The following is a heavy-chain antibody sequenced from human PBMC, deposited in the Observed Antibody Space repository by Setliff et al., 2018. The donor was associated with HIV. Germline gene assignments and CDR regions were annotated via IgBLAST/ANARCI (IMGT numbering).Heavy chain of an antibody. V-gene: IGHV4-4*09. CDR1: GVSITSHY. CDR2: GHHSGHT. CDR3: ARWESAQKAFNP. J-gene: IGHJ3*01. Sequence: SETLSLTCTVSGVSITSHYWNWIRQSPGKGLEWIGFGHHSGHTRQDPSLASRVTISVDMSKNQFSLKLNSLSAADTAVYYCARWESAQKAFNPWGHGTMVTVSS. D-gene: IGHD1-26*01.